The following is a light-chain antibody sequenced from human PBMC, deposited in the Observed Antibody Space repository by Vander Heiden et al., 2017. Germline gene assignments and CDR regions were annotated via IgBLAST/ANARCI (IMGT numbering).Light chain of an antibody. V-gene: IGKV4-1*01. Sequence: DIVMTQTADPPAVSLGERATLSRTSSQSVLYSSNNMNYLAWYQQKPGQPPRLLIYWASTRESGVPDRVSGSGSGTDFSLTISSLQAEDVAVYYCQQYYSIPLTFGGGTKVEIK. CDR3: QQYYSIPLT. CDR2: WAS. CDR1: QSVLYSSNNMNY. J-gene: IGKJ4*01.